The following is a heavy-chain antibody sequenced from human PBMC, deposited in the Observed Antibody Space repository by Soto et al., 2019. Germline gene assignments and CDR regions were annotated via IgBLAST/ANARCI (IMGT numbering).Heavy chain of an antibody. CDR2: ISYDGSNK. CDR3: GKVCAPHYDFWSGYHDSFDY. CDR1: GFTFSSYG. Sequence: QVQLVESGGGVVQPGRSLRLSCAASGFTFSSYGMHWVRQAPGKGLEWVAVISYDGSNKYYADSVKGRFTISRDNSKNTLYLQMNSLRAEDTAVYYCGKVCAPHYDFWSGYHDSFDYWGQGTLVTVSS. V-gene: IGHV3-30*18. D-gene: IGHD3-3*01. J-gene: IGHJ4*02.